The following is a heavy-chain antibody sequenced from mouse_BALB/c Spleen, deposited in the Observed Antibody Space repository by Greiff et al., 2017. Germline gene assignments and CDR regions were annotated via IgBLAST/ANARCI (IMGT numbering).Heavy chain of an antibody. D-gene: IGHD2-4*01. J-gene: IGHJ3*01. CDR1: GFSLTSYD. CDR3: VRDRYDYDGAWFAY. Sequence: VQLKESGPGLVAPSQSLSITCTVSGFSLTSYDISWIRQPPGKGLEWLGVIWTGGGTNYNSAFMSRLSISKDNSKSQVFLKMNSLQTDDTAIYYCVRDRYDYDGAWFAYWGQGTLVTVSA. CDR2: IWTGGGT. V-gene: IGHV2-9-2*01.